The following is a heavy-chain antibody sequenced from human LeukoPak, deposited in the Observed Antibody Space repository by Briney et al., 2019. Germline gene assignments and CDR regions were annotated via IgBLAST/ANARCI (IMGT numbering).Heavy chain of an antibody. V-gene: IGHV4-59*01. Sequence: SETLSLTCTVSGGSISSYYWSWIRQPPGKGLEWIGYIYYSGSTNYNPSLKSRVTISVDTSKDQFSLKLSSVTAADTAVYYCARATNDFGDKPDWFDPWGQGTLVTVSS. CDR3: ARATNDFGDKPDWFDP. CDR1: GGSISSYY. CDR2: IYYSGST. D-gene: IGHD4-23*01. J-gene: IGHJ5*02.